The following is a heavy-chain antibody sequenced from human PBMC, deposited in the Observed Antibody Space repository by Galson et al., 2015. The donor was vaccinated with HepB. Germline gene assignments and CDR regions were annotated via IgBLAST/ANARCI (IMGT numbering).Heavy chain of an antibody. CDR1: GGTFSSYA. D-gene: IGHD5-18*01. CDR2: IIPIFGTA. J-gene: IGHJ6*02. V-gene: IGHV1-69*13. CDR3: ARGRMVGYQVLYYGMDV. Sequence: SVKVSCKASGGTFSSYAISWVRQAPGQGLEWMGGIIPIFGTANYAQKFQGRVTITADESTSTAYMELSSLRSEDTAVYYCARGRMVGYQVLYYGMDVWGQGTTVTVSS.